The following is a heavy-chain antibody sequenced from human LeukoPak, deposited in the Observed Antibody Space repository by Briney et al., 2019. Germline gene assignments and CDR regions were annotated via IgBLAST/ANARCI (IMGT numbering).Heavy chain of an antibody. J-gene: IGHJ4*02. Sequence: GGSLRLSCATSGFTFRNYGVHWVRQAPGKGLEWVAVISNDGRNKYYADSVKGRFTISRDNSKNTLYLQINSLRPEDTAVYYCAKVGYVEDTAKVGHYFDYWGQGTLVTVSS. D-gene: IGHD5-18*01. V-gene: IGHV3-30*18. CDR3: AKVGYVEDTAKVGHYFDY. CDR1: GFTFRNYG. CDR2: ISNDGRNK.